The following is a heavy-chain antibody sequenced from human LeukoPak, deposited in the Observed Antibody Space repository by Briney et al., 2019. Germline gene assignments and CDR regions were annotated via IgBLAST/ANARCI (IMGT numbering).Heavy chain of an antibody. Sequence: SETLSLTCTVSGGSISSYSWSWIRQPPGKGLEWIGYIYYSGSTNYNPSLKSRVTIPVDTSKNQFSQKLSSVTAADTAVYYCARVGANYYDSSGYPYYFDYWGQGTLVTVSS. CDR3: ARVGANYYDSSGYPYYFDY. V-gene: IGHV4-59*01. CDR1: GGSISSYS. J-gene: IGHJ4*02. CDR2: IYYSGST. D-gene: IGHD3-22*01.